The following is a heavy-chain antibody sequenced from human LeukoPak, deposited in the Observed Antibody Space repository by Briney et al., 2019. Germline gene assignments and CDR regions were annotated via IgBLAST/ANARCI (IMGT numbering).Heavy chain of an antibody. CDR1: AGSITSSNYF. J-gene: IGHJ4*02. CDR3: TKYDFWSGYRDY. CDR2: IYYGGTT. V-gene: IGHV4-39*01. D-gene: IGHD3-3*01. Sequence: PSETLSLTCTVSAGSITSSNYFWGWIRQPPGQGLEWIGSIYYGGTTYYNPSLRSRVTISVETSKNQFSLKLSSVTAADTAVYYCTKYDFWSGYRDYWGQGTLVTASS.